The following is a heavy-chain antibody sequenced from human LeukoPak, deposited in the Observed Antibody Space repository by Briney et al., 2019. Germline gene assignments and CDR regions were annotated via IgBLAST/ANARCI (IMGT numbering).Heavy chain of an antibody. CDR1: GFTFSSYA. CDR3: AKALRRYCSSTSYYRPDY. D-gene: IGHD2-2*01. CDR2: ISGSGGST. Sequence: GGSLRLSCAASGFTFSSYAMSWVRQAPGKGLEWVSAISGSGGSTYYADSVKGRFTISRDNSKNTLYLQMNSLRAEDTAVYYCAKALRRYCSSTSYYRPDYWGQGTLVTVSS. V-gene: IGHV3-23*01. J-gene: IGHJ4*02.